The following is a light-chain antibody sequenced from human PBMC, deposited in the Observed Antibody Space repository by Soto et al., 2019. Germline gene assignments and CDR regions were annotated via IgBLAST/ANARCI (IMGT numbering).Light chain of an antibody. Sequence: DIDMTKSLSSISASLGDRVSIPXRASQGISAWIAWYQQDQGXAPKXXXYDXSSLQRGGSSRFSGSGSATEFTLTISSLQPEDFATYYCQQYNRYSGTFGQGTKVDIK. CDR2: DXS. CDR1: QGISAW. J-gene: IGKJ1*01. V-gene: IGKV1D-16*01. CDR3: QQYNRYSGT.